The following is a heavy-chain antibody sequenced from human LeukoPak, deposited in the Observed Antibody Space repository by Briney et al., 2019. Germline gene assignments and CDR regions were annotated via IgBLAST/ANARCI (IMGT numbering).Heavy chain of an antibody. V-gene: IGHV3-23*01. CDR1: GFTFSSYA. J-gene: IGHJ2*01. D-gene: IGHD1-26*01. CDR2: ISDSGDRT. CDR3: AKDRTVGASYWYFDL. Sequence: PGGSLRLSCAASGFTFSSYAMSWVRQAPGKGLEWVSGISDSGDRTQYADSVKGRFTISRDNSKNTLYLQMNSLRAVDTAIYYCAKDRTVGASYWYFDLWGRGTLVTVSS.